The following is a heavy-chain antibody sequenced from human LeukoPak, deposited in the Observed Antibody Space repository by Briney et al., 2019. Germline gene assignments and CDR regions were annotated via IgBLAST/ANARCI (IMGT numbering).Heavy chain of an antibody. CDR3: ARAARYCSGGTCFPPRAFDI. Sequence: ASVKVSCKASGYTFTNYAKNWVRQAPGQGLEWMGWIKTNTGNPTYAQGFTGRFVFSLDTSVTTAYLQISSLEAEDTAMYYCARAARYCSGGTCFPPRAFDIWGQGTMVTVSS. CDR2: IKTNTGNP. D-gene: IGHD2-15*01. J-gene: IGHJ3*02. CDR1: GYTFTNYA. V-gene: IGHV7-4-1*02.